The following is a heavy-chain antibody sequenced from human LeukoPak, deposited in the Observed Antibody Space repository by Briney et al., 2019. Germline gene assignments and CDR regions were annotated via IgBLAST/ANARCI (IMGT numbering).Heavy chain of an antibody. Sequence: SETLSLTCTVSGGSISSGGCYWSWIRQPPGKGLEWIGYIYHSGSTYYNPSLKSRVTISVDRSKNQFSLKLSSVTAADTAVYYCARAVGATMDYWGQGTLVTVSS. CDR2: IYHSGST. D-gene: IGHD1-26*01. CDR3: ARAVGATMDY. V-gene: IGHV4-30-2*01. J-gene: IGHJ4*02. CDR1: GGSISSGGCY.